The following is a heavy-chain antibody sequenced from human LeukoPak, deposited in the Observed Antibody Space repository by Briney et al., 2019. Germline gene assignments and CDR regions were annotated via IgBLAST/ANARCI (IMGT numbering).Heavy chain of an antibody. Sequence: PGGSLRLSCAASGFTFSSYAMSWVRQAPGKGLEWVSGISDSGGSTYYADSVKGRFTISRDNSRNTVYLQMNSLRAEDTAVYYCADLYGDYDPRWGQGTLVTVSS. V-gene: IGHV3-23*01. D-gene: IGHD4-17*01. CDR3: ADLYGDYDPR. J-gene: IGHJ4*02. CDR2: ISDSGGST. CDR1: GFTFSSYA.